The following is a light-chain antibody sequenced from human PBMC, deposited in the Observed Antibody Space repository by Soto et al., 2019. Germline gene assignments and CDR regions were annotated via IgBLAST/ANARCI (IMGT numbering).Light chain of an antibody. CDR2: GAS. J-gene: IGKJ5*01. V-gene: IGKV1-9*01. Sequence: IQLIQSPSSLSASVGGRVTITCQAIQGISSHLAWYQQRACNAPVLLIYGASNLQSGVPSRFRGSGSGTAFTLTISSLQPEDFATYYCQQFSGYPLTFGQGTRLEIK. CDR3: QQFSGYPLT. CDR1: QGISSH.